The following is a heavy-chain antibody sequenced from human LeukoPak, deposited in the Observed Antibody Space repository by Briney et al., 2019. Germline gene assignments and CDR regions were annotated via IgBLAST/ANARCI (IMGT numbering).Heavy chain of an antibody. D-gene: IGHD5-18*01. CDR2: IYYSGST. V-gene: IGHV4-59*12. CDR3: ARDEATAMVTFDY. Sequence: PSETLSLTCTVSGGSISSYYWSWIRQPPGKGLEWIGYIYYSGSTNYNPSLKSRVTISVDTSKNQFSLKLSSVTAADTAVYYCARDEATAMVTFDYWGQGTLVTVSS. CDR1: GGSISSYY. J-gene: IGHJ4*02.